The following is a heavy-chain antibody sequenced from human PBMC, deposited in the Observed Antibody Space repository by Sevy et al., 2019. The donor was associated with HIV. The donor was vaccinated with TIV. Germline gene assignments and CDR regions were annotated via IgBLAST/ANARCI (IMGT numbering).Heavy chain of an antibody. V-gene: IGHV3-48*01. J-gene: IGHJ4*02. CDR1: GFTFSSYS. CDR2: ISSSSSTL. CDR3: ARDEGRGAAGTCDY. D-gene: IGHD6-13*01. Sequence: GGSLRLSCAASGFTFSSYSMNWVRQAPGKGLEWVSYISSSSSTLYYAGSVKGRFTISRDNAKNSLYLQMNSLRAEDTAVYYCARDEGRGAAGTCDYWGQGTLVTVSS.